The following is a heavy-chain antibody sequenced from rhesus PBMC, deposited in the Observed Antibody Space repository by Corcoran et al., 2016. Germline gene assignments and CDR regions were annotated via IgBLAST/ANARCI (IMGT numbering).Heavy chain of an antibody. CDR3: AKEAVRAFDY. V-gene: IGHV3S42*01. J-gene: IGHJ4*01. CDR1: GFTFSSYW. D-gene: IGHD4-23*01. Sequence: EVQLVESGGGLAKPGGSLRLSCAASGFTFSSYWMNWVRQTPGKGLEGISAINSGGGSTYYADSRQGRFTITRDKSKNTLSLQMNSLRAEDTAVYYCAKEAVRAFDYWGQGVLVTVSS. CDR2: INSGGGST.